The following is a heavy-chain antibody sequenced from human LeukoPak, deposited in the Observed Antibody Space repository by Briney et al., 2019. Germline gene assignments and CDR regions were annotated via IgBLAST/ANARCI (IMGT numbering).Heavy chain of an antibody. Sequence: GGSLRLSCAASGFAFSSYAMSWVRQAPGKGLEYVSGISNTGGRTYYADSVKGRFTISRDNSKNTVYLQMNSLRAEDTAVHYCAKDCCGSSLFDSWGQGTLVTVSS. V-gene: IGHV3-23*01. CDR1: GFAFSSYA. CDR3: AKDCCGSSLFDS. D-gene: IGHD2-21*01. CDR2: ISNTGGRT. J-gene: IGHJ4*02.